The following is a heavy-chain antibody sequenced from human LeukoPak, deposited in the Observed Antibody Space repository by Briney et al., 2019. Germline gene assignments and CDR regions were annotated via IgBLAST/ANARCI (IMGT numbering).Heavy chain of an antibody. V-gene: IGHV1-18*01. CDR2: ISAYNGNT. CDR1: GYTFTSYG. Sequence: APVKVSCKASGYTFTSYGISWVRQAPGRGLEWMGWISAYNGNTNYAQKLQGRVTMTTDTSTSTAYMELRSLRSDDAAVYYCARAYYYDSSGYPSTLWYWGQGTLVSVS. J-gene: IGHJ4*02. D-gene: IGHD3-22*01. CDR3: ARAYYYDSSGYPSTLWY.